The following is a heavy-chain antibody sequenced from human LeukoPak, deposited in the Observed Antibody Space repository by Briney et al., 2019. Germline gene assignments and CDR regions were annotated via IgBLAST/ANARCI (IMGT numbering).Heavy chain of an antibody. CDR2: ISGSGGST. J-gene: IGHJ3*02. D-gene: IGHD2-2*01. CDR3: AKGTLVPAAMVSAFDI. V-gene: IGHV3-23*01. Sequence: GGSLRLSCAASGFTSSSYAMSWVRQAPGKGLEWVSAISGSGGSTYYADSVKGRFTISRDNSKNTLYLQMNSLRAEDTAVYYCAKGTLVPAAMVSAFDIWGQGTMVTVSS. CDR1: GFTSSSYA.